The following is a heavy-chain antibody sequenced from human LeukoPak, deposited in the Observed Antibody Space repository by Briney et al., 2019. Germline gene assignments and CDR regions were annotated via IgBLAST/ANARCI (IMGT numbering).Heavy chain of an antibody. CDR2: LQHDGGNK. CDR3: AKDPYASSPQYMDV. Sequence: PGGSLRLSCAASGFTFSTSGMHWVRQAPGKGLEWVAFLQHDGGNKYCAESVKGRFTVSRDNSKNTLYLQMNSLRAEDTAVYYCAKDPYASSPQYMDVWGKGTTVTVSS. J-gene: IGHJ6*03. CDR1: GFTFSTSG. D-gene: IGHD3-16*01. V-gene: IGHV3-30*02.